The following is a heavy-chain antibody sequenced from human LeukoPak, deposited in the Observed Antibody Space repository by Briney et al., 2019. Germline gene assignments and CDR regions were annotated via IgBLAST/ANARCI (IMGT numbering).Heavy chain of an antibody. CDR3: ARDTPVVVPSYFDY. D-gene: IGHD2-2*01. V-gene: IGHV3-23*01. Sequence: GGAVSLSCAACGFTFSSYSMSWVRQAPGKGREGVSAISGSGGSTYYADSVKGRSNISRDNAKNSLYLQMSSLRAEDTAVSYCARDTPVVVPSYFDYWGQGTLVTVSS. J-gene: IGHJ4*02. CDR2: ISGSGGST. CDR1: GFTFSSYS.